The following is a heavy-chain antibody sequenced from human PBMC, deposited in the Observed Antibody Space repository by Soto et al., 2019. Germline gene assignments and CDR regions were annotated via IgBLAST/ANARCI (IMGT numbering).Heavy chain of an antibody. CDR2: ISSSGDTI. D-gene: IGHD6-6*01. J-gene: IGHJ4*02. CDR1: GFSFSTYS. V-gene: IGHV3-48*01. Sequence: GGSLRLSCAASGFSFSTYSMNWVRQAPGKGLEWVSFISSSGDTIHYADSVKGRFTVSRDNAKNSLYLQMNSLRAEDTALYYCAKDIGSSSSGPPHFDYWGQGTLVTVSS. CDR3: AKDIGSSSSGPPHFDY.